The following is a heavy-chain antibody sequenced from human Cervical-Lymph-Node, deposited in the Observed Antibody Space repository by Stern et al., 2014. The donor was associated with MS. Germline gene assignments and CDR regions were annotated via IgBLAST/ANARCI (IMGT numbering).Heavy chain of an antibody. CDR2: INPNSGGT. Sequence: QVQLVQSGAEVKKPGASVKVSCKASGYTFTGYYMQWVRQAPGQGLEWMGWINPNSGGTNYAQKFQGRVTMTRDTSVSTAYMDLSRLTSDDTAVYYCARALAMGNNIGPDYWGQGTLVTVSS. CDR1: GYTFTGYY. D-gene: IGHD5-12*01. V-gene: IGHV1-2*02. CDR3: ARALAMGNNIGPDY. J-gene: IGHJ4*02.